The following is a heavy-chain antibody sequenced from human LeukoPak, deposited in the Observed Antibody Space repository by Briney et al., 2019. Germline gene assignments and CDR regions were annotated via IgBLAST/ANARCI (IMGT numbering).Heavy chain of an antibody. Sequence: ASVKVSCKASGYTFTSYGISWVRQAPGQGLEWMGWISAYNGNTKYSQEFQGRVTITRDTSASTAYMELSSLRSEDMAVYYCARVPTDSSSWYPVDYWGQGTLVTVSS. CDR1: GYTFTSYG. J-gene: IGHJ4*02. D-gene: IGHD6-13*01. CDR2: ISAYNGNT. V-gene: IGHV1-18*03. CDR3: ARVPTDSSSWYPVDY.